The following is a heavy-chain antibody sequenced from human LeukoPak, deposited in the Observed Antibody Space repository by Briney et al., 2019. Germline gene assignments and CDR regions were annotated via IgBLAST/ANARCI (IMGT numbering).Heavy chain of an antibody. J-gene: IGHJ3*02. CDR3: ARDCGPLGFVPLLPCRDAFDI. CDR2: IIPILGIA. V-gene: IGHV1-69*04. CDR1: GGTFSSYT. D-gene: IGHD2-2*01. Sequence: SVKVSCQASGGTFSSYTISWVRQAPGQGLEWMGRIIPILGIANYAQKFQGRVTITADKSTSTAYMELSSLRSEDTAVYYCARDCGPLGFVPLLPCRDAFDIWGQGTMVTVSS.